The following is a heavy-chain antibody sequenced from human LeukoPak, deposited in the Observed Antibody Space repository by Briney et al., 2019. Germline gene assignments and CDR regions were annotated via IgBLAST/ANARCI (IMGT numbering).Heavy chain of an antibody. CDR1: GYTFTSYA. D-gene: IGHD3-3*01. V-gene: IGHV1-3*01. J-gene: IGHJ4*02. Sequence: ASVKVSCKASGYTFTSYAMHWVRQAPGQRLEWMGWINAGNGNTKYSQKFQGRVTITRDTSASTAYMELSSLRSEDTAVNYCARWGDDFWSGHFDYWGQGTLVTVSS. CDR2: INAGNGNT. CDR3: ARWGDDFWSGHFDY.